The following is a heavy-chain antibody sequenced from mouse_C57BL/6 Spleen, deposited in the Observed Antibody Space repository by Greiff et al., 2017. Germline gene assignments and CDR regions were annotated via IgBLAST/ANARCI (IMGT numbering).Heavy chain of an antibody. Sequence: VQLQQPGAELVRPGSSVKLSCKASGYTFTSYWMHWVKQRPIQGLEWIGNIDTSDSETHYNQKFKDKATLAVDKSSSTAYMQLSSLTSEDSAFYYRARSRVYFYYFDDWGQGTTLTVSS. CDR3: ARSRVYFYYFDD. V-gene: IGHV1-52*01. J-gene: IGHJ2*01. CDR2: IDTSDSET. CDR1: GYTFTSYW. D-gene: IGHD1-1*01.